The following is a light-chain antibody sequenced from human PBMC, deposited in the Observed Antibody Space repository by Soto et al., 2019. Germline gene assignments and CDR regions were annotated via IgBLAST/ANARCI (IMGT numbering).Light chain of an antibody. CDR1: QTLRNK. J-gene: IGKJ3*01. CDR2: GGF. CDR3: QQHNAWPLT. V-gene: IGKV3-15*01. Sequence: IVLTQSPGTLSVSPGERVILSCRASQTLRNKLAWYQQKPGQAPRLLIYGGFTRATGIPARFSGSGSGTEFTLTINSLQSEHFAIYYCQQHNAWPLTFGPGTKLDLK.